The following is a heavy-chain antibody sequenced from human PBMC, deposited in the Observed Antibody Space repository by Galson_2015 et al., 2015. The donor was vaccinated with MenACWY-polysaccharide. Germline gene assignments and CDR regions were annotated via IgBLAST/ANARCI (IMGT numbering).Heavy chain of an antibody. CDR2: ILYDGGNK. V-gene: IGHV3-30*02. CDR3: AKRVYCSTTSCPSAYYYYGMDV. J-gene: IGHJ6*02. D-gene: IGHD2-2*01. CDR1: GFTFSSYG. Sequence: SLRLSCAASGFTFSSYGMHWVRQAPGKGLEWVAFILYDGGNKYYADSVKGRFTISRDNSKNTLYLQMTSLRAEDTAVYYCAKRVYCSTTSCPSAYYYYGMDVWGQGTTVTVSS.